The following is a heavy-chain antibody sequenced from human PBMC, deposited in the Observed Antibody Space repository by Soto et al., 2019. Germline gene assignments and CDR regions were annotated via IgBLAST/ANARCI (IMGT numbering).Heavy chain of an antibody. CDR2: VKSKTDGGTI. Sequence: EVQLVESGGGLVKPGGSLRLSCAASGFTFSNAWMTWVRQTPGKGMEWVGRVKSKTDGGTIDYAAHAKDRFTISRDDSKNTLDLQMNSLKTEDTAVYYCIGTYSGSVMRFNSRGQGTLVTVSS. CDR3: IGTYSGSVMRFNS. J-gene: IGHJ4*02. V-gene: IGHV3-15*01. D-gene: IGHD5-12*01. CDR1: GFTFSNAW.